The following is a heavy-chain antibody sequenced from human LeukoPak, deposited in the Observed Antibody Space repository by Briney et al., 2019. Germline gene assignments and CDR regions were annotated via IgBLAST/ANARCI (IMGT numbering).Heavy chain of an antibody. CDR2: IYTSGST. Sequence: SETLSLTCTVSGGSISSYYWSWIRQPAGKGLEWIGRIYTSGSTNYNPSLKSRVTMSVDTSKNQFSLKLSSVTAADTAVYYCARSHSSSWYTAPYYFDYWGQGTLVTVSS. D-gene: IGHD6-13*01. CDR1: GGSISSYY. J-gene: IGHJ4*02. V-gene: IGHV4-4*07. CDR3: ARSHSSSWYTAPYYFDY.